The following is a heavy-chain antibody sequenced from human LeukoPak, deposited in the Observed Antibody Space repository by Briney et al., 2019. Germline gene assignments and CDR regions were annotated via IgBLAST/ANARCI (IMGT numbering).Heavy chain of an antibody. CDR3: ARHDRIKASPLV. D-gene: IGHD5-24*01. V-gene: IGHV4-39*01. Sequence: SETVSLTCIVSGGSISSSSHNWGWIRQPPGKGLEWIGSIYYSGTTYYNPSLKSRLTISVDTSKNQFSLKLSSVTAVDTAVYYCARHDRIKASPLVWGQGILVTVSS. CDR2: IYYSGTT. CDR1: GGSISSSSHN. J-gene: IGHJ4*02.